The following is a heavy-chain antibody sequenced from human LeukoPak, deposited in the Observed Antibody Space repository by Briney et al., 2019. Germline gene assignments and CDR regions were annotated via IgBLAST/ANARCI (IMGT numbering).Heavy chain of an antibody. Sequence: SETLSLTCTVSGGSISSYYWSWIRQPPGKGLEWIGYIYYSGSTNYNPSLKSRVTISVDTSKNQFSLKLSSVTAADTAVYYCASGASHCSSTSCYAFDYWGQGTLVTVSS. CDR1: GGSISSYY. J-gene: IGHJ4*02. D-gene: IGHD2-2*01. CDR2: IYYSGST. CDR3: ASGASHCSSTSCYAFDY. V-gene: IGHV4-59*01.